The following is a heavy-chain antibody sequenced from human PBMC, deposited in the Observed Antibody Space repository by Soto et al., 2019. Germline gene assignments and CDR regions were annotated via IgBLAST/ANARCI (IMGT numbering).Heavy chain of an antibody. CDR2: IGDSGGST. D-gene: IGHD2-2*01. CDR3: AKFRYCSSYNCHLDFDY. J-gene: IGHJ4*02. CDR1: GFTFSSYA. V-gene: IGHV3-23*01. Sequence: EVQLLESGGGLVQPGGSLRLSCAASGFTFSSYAMSWVRQAPGEGLEWVSSIGDSGGSTYYVDSVKGRFTISRDNTKNTMFLQMNSLRAEDTAVYFCAKFRYCSSYNCHLDFDYWGQGTLVTVSS.